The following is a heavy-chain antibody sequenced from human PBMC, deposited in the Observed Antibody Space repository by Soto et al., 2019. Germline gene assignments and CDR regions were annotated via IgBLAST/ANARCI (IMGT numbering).Heavy chain of an antibody. J-gene: IGHJ4*02. CDR3: ARGQWRELLGSRYYFDY. V-gene: IGHV1-69*13. Sequence: ASVKVSCKASGGTFSSYAISWVRQAPGQGLEWMGGIIPIFGTANYAQKFQGRVTITADESTSTAYMELSSLRSEDTAVYYCARGQWRELLGSRYYFDYWGQGTLVTVSS. CDR2: IIPIFGTA. CDR1: GGTFSSYA. D-gene: IGHD1-26*01.